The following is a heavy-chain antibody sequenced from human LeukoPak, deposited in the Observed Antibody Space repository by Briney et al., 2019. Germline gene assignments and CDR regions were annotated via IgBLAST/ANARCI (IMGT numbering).Heavy chain of an antibody. D-gene: IGHD2-2*01. V-gene: IGHV3-53*01. Sequence: GGSLRLSCTASGFTVSSNYMSWVRQAPGKGLEWVSVIYSSGNTYYADSVKGRFTISRDNSKNTLHLQMNSLRAEDTAVYYCARGYCSSTSCYAGDYWGQGTLVTVSS. CDR3: ARGYCSSTSCYAGDY. CDR2: IYSSGNT. J-gene: IGHJ4*02. CDR1: GFTVSSNY.